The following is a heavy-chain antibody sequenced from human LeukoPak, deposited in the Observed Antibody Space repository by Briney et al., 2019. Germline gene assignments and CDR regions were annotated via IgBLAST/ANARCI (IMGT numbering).Heavy chain of an antibody. V-gene: IGHV3-48*01. CDR1: GFTFSSYA. Sequence: GGSLRLSCAASGFTFSSYAMNWVRQAPGKGLEWVSYISSSSSTIYYADSVKGRFTISRDNAKNSLYLQMNSLRAEDTAVYYCARGITIFGVARPDYYYGMDVWGQGTTVTVSS. D-gene: IGHD3-3*01. CDR3: ARGITIFGVARPDYYYGMDV. CDR2: ISSSSSTI. J-gene: IGHJ6*02.